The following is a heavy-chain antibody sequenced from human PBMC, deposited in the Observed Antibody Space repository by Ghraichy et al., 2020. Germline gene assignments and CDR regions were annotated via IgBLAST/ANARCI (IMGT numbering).Heavy chain of an antibody. CDR1: GFTFISYS. Sequence: GGSLRLSCVASGFTFISYSMNWVRQAPGKGLEWVSSIGRRGNNIYYADSLKGRFTISRDNAKNSLYLQMNSLGVEDSGGYYCARDLNVDTGRRIDPWGQGTLVTVSS. CDR2: IGRRGNNI. J-gene: IGHJ5*02. V-gene: IGHV3-21*01. D-gene: IGHD5-18*01. CDR3: ARDLNVDTGRRIDP.